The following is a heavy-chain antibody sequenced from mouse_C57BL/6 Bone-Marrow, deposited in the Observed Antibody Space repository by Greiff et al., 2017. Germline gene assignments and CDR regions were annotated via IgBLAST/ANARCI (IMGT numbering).Heavy chain of an antibody. CDR3: TTGGATVVAPYYFDY. J-gene: IGHJ2*01. Sequence: VQLQQSGAELVRPGASVKLSCTASGFNIKDDYMHWVKQRPEQGLEWIGWIDPENGDTEYASKFPGKATITADTASNTAYLQLSSRTSEDTAVYYWTTGGATVVAPYYFDYWGQGTTLTVSS. CDR2: IDPENGDT. V-gene: IGHV14-4*01. CDR1: GFNIKDDY. D-gene: IGHD1-1*01.